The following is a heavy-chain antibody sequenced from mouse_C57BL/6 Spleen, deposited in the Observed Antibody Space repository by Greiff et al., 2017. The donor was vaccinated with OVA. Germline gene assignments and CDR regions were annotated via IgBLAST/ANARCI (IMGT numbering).Heavy chain of an antibody. Sequence: EVKLVESGGGLVQPGGSLKLSCAASGFTFSDYYMYWVRQTPEKRLEWVAYISNGGGSTYYPDTVKGRFTISRDNAKNTLYLQMSRLKSEDTAMCYCARQLTGTYYFDYWGQGTTLTVSS. V-gene: IGHV5-12*01. D-gene: IGHD4-1*01. CDR2: ISNGGGST. CDR3: ARQLTGTYYFDY. J-gene: IGHJ2*01. CDR1: GFTFSDYY.